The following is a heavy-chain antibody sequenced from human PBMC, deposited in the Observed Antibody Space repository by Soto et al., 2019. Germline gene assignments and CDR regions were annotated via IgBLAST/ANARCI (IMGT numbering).Heavy chain of an antibody. V-gene: IGHV3-9*01. J-gene: IGHJ4*02. CDR3: AKDWEMGTITGGFDY. CDR1: GFTFDDYA. D-gene: IGHD5-12*01. CDR2: ISWNSGSI. Sequence: PGGSLRLSCAASGFTFDDYAMHWVRQAPGKGLEWVSGISWNSGSIGYADSVKGRFTISRDNAKNSLYLQMNSLRAEQTALYYCAKDWEMGTITGGFDYWGQGTLVTVSS.